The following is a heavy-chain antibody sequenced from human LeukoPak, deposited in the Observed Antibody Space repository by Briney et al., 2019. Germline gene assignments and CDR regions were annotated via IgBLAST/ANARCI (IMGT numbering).Heavy chain of an antibody. V-gene: IGHV3-23*01. J-gene: IGHJ6*03. Sequence: SGGTLRLSCAASGFTFSSYGMSWVRQAPGKGLEWVSAISGSGGSTYYADSVKGRFTISRDSSKNTLYLQMNSLRAEDTAVYYCAKEGIAVAGRRGYYMDVWGKGTTVTISS. CDR3: AKEGIAVAGRRGYYMDV. D-gene: IGHD6-19*01. CDR2: ISGSGGST. CDR1: GFTFSSYG.